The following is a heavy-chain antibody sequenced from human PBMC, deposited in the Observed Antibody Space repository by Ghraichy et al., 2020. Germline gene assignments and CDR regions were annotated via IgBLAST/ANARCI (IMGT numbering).Heavy chain of an antibody. D-gene: IGHD3-9*01. CDR3: ARDQGYDILTGYRPGGY. CDR1: GYTFTSYG. Sequence: ASVKVSCKASGYTFTSYGISWVRQAPGQGLEWMGWISAYNGNTNYAQKLQGRVTMTTDTSTSTAYMELRSLRSDDTAVYYCARDQGYDILTGYRPGGYWGQGTLVTVSS. CDR2: ISAYNGNT. J-gene: IGHJ4*02. V-gene: IGHV1-18*04.